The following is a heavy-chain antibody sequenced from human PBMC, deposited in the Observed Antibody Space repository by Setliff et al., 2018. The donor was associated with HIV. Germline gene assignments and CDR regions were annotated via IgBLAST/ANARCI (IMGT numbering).Heavy chain of an antibody. Sequence: SETLSLTCTVSGGSISSGDYYWSWIRQLPGKGLEWIGYMYYNGSTYSNPSLKSRVTVSQDTSKNQFSLKLSSVTAADTAVYYCARATYTLQFLKWSPDSSLYYYYMDVWGKGTTVTVSS. CDR2: MYYNGST. CDR3: ARATYTLQFLKWSPDSSLYYYYMDV. D-gene: IGHD3-3*01. J-gene: IGHJ6*03. V-gene: IGHV4-31*03. CDR1: GGSISSGDYY.